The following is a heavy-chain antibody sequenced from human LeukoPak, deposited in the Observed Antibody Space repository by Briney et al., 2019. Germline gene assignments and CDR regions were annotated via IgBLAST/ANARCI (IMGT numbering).Heavy chain of an antibody. D-gene: IGHD3-22*01. V-gene: IGHV4-34*01. Sequence: SETLSLTCAVYGGSFNGYYWSWIRQPPGKGLEWIGEGNESGGTNYNPSLKSRVTISVDTSKNQFSLKLSSVTAADTAVYYCARNTVIYDSSGYYYYYYMDVWGKGTTVTVSS. CDR2: GNESGGT. J-gene: IGHJ6*03. CDR3: ARNTVIYDSSGYYYYYYMDV. CDR1: GGSFNGYY.